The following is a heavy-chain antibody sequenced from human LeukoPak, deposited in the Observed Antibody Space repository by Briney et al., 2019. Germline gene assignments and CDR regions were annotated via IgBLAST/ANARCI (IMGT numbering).Heavy chain of an antibody. D-gene: IGHD6-13*01. J-gene: IGHJ4*02. CDR2: IYYSGST. V-gene: IGHV4-39*01. CDR1: GGSISSSSYY. CDR3: ARLYSSSWYGPRYFDY. Sequence: PSETLSLTCTVSGGSISSSSYYWGWIRQPPGKGLEWIGSIYYSGSTYYNPSLKSRVTISVDTSKNQFSLKLSSVTAADTAVYYCARLYSSSWYGPRYFDYWGQGTLVTVSS.